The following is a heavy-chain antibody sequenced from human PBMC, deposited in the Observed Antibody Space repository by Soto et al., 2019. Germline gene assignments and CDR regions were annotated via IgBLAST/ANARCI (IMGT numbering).Heavy chain of an antibody. J-gene: IGHJ5*02. V-gene: IGHV5-51*01. CDR2: IYPSDSQT. CDR3: ARHGFYGDYSSNYFDP. D-gene: IGHD4-17*01. CDR1: GYSFSNWC. Sequence: SLKISCKCSGYSFSNWCIAWVRHIPWKGLEYMGIIYPSDSQTRYSPSLQGQVTISADKSISTAYLQWSSLKASDTAIYYCARHGFYGDYSSNYFDPWGQGTLVTVSS.